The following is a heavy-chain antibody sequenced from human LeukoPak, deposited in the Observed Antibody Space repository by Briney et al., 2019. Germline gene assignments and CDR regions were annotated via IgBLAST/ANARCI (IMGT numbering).Heavy chain of an antibody. CDR2: MNPNSGNT. Sequence: ASVKVSCKASGYTFTSYDINWVRQATGQGLEWMGWMNPNSGNTGYAQEFQGRVTMTRNTSISTAYMELSSLRSEDTAVYYCARSRRGGSKYYFDYWGQGTLVTVSS. CDR3: ARSRRGGSKYYFDY. J-gene: IGHJ4*02. V-gene: IGHV1-8*01. D-gene: IGHD1-26*01. CDR1: GYTFTSYD.